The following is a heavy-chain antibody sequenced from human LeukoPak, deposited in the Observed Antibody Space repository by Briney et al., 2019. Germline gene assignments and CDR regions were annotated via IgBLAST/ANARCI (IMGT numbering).Heavy chain of an antibody. CDR1: GFTFSDYH. CDR3: ARGRGGYNWGNDY. CDR2: VSSSGSSI. V-gene: IGHV3-11*01. D-gene: IGHD5-24*01. J-gene: IGHJ4*02. Sequence: GGSLRLSCAASGFTFSDYHMNWIRQTPGKGLEWVSYVSSSGSSIYYTDSVKGRFTISRDNAKNSLYLQMNSLRAEDTAVYYCARGRGGYNWGNDYWGQGTLVTVSS.